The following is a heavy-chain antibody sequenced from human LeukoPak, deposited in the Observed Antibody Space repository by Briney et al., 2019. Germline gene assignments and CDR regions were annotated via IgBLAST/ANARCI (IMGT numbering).Heavy chain of an antibody. Sequence: GGSLRLSCAASGFTFSTYGMHWVRQAPGKGLEWVTLISYDGTDKYYADSVKGRFTISRDNSKNTLYLQMNSLRAEDTAVYYCASITAGGYWGQGTLVTVSS. CDR3: ASITAGGY. J-gene: IGHJ4*02. V-gene: IGHV3-30*03. CDR2: ISYDGTDK. CDR1: GFTFSTYG. D-gene: IGHD3-10*01.